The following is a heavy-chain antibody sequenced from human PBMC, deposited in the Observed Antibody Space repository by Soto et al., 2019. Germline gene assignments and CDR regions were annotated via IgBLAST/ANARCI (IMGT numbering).Heavy chain of an antibody. D-gene: IGHD3-16*01. Sequence: EMQLLESGGGLVQPGGSLRLSCVASGFPFSSYAMSWVRQTPGKGLVWVSGISGSGGRTYYADSVKGRFTISRDNSNNTLSLQMHFLRVEDTAVYFCAKGGYYSLFDIWGQGTMVTVSA. V-gene: IGHV3-23*01. J-gene: IGHJ3*02. CDR2: ISGSGGRT. CDR1: GFPFSSYA. CDR3: AKGGYYSLFDI.